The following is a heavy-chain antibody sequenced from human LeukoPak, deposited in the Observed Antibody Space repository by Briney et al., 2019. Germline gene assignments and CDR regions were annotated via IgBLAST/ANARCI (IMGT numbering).Heavy chain of an antibody. CDR1: GFTFGYFW. CDR2: MKGDGSLI. V-gene: IGHV3-7*01. D-gene: IGHD3-22*01. CDR3: ARDTYYYDSSGINDY. J-gene: IGHJ4*02. Sequence: GGSLRLSCAASGFTFGYFWMSWVRQAPGRGLQWVASMKGDGSLIHYVDSVKGRFTISRDNAKNSLYLQMNSLRAEDTAVYYCARDTYYYDSSGINDYWGQGTLVTVSS.